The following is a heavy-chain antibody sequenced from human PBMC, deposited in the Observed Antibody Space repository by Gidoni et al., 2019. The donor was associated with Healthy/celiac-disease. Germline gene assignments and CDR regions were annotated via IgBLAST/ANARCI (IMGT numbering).Heavy chain of an antibody. D-gene: IGHD6-19*01. CDR2: IYNSGST. CDR3: ARESGQWLVLTYGYFDL. CDR1: GGSIRRIHW. V-gene: IGHV4-4*02. J-gene: IGHJ2*01. Sequence: QVHLQESGPGLVKPSRTLSLAFAVSGGSIRRIHWWSWVRQPRGTGLEWIGEIYNSGSTNYNPSLKSRVTISGDKSKNQFSLKMSSVTAADTAVYYCARESGQWLVLTYGYFDLWGRGTLVTVSS.